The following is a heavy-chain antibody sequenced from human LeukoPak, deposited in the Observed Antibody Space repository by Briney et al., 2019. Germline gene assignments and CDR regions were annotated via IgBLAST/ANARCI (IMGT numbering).Heavy chain of an antibody. CDR1: GFTFSYYY. D-gene: IGHD6-13*01. CDR2: ISSSGSTI. CDR3: ARDGYIAAAGYMDV. J-gene: IGHJ6*03. V-gene: IGHV3-11*04. Sequence: GGSLRLSFAASGFTFSYYYMSWIRQAPGKGLEWVSYISSSGSTIYYADSVKGRFTISRDNAKNSLYLQMNSLRAEDTAVYYCARDGYIAAAGYMDVWGKGTTVTVSS.